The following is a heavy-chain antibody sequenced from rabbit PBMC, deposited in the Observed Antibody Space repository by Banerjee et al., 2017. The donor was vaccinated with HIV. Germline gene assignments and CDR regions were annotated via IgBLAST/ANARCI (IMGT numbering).Heavy chain of an antibody. CDR1: GFSFSNKYV. J-gene: IGHJ4*01. V-gene: IGHV1S45*01. Sequence: QEQLEESGGDLVKPEGSLTITCTASGFSFSNKYVMCWVRQAPGKGLEWIGCINSSSRNVVYASWATGRFPISSHNAQNTLYLQLNSLTAADTATYFCARATRTMLINLWGQGTLVTVS. CDR3: ARATRTMLINL. D-gene: IGHD2-1*01. CDR2: INSSSRNV.